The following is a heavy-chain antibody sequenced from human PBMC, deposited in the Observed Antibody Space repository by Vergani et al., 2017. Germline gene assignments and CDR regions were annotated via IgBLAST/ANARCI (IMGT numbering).Heavy chain of an antibody. CDR1: EFTFSDVW. D-gene: IGHD2/OR15-2a*01. CDR3: VKEKIDLGSYFFDS. CDR2: IQSNADGGSA. Sequence: EGQLVESGGGLVKPVGSLRLSCAASEFTFSDVWMSWVRQAPGKGLEWVARIQSNADGGSADYAASVKGRFIISRDDSKNFLYLQMNSLKIEDTAIYYCVKEKIDLGSYFFDSCGHGSLVTVSS. J-gene: IGHJ4*01. V-gene: IGHV3-15*01.